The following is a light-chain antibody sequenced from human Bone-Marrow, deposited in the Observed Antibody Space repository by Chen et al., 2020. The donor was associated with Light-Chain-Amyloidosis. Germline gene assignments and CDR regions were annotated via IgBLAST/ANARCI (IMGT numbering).Light chain of an antibody. CDR3: QSSDIAKV. V-gene: IGLV6-57*01. J-gene: IGLJ2*01. CDR1: SGYIASNY. CDR2: EDN. Sequence: NFVLIQPHSVSESPGKTVTISCTRSSGYIASNYVHWYQQRPGRSPTIVIYEDNQRPSGVPDRFSGSIDRSSNSASLTISGLKTEDEGDYYCQSSDIAKVFGGRTKVTVL.